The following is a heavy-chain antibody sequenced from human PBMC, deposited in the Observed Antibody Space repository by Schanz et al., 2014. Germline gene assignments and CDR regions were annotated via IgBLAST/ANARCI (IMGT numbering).Heavy chain of an antibody. D-gene: IGHD1-26*01. CDR2: ISFSGYT. V-gene: IGHV4-31*11. Sequence: QVQLQESGPGLVKPSETLSLTCAVSGDSISRGGYYWSWLRQHPGKGLEWIGYISFSGYTYYSPTLKSRVTMSRDTSKNQFSLMWTSVNVADTAVYYCARAVGATNLDYWGQGTLVTVSS. CDR3: ARAVGATNLDY. CDR1: GDSISRGGYY. J-gene: IGHJ4*02.